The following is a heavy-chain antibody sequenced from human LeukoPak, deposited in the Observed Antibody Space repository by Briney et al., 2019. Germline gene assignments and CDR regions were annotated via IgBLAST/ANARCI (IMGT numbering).Heavy chain of an antibody. V-gene: IGHV1-69*04. CDR2: IIPILGIA. D-gene: IGHD5-24*01. CDR3: ARDTAVEMAPDQEFDP. CDR1: GGTFSSYA. Sequence: ASVKVSCKASGGTFSSYAISWVRQAPGQGLEWMGRIIPILGIANYAQKFQGRVTITADKSTSTAYMELGSLRSEDTAVYYCARDTAVEMAPDQEFDPWGQGTLVTVSS. J-gene: IGHJ5*02.